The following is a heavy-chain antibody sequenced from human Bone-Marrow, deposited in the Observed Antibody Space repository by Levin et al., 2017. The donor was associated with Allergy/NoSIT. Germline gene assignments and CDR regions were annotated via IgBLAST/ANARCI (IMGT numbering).Heavy chain of an antibody. D-gene: IGHD1/OR15-1a*01. Sequence: ASETLSLTCTVSGGSISGGGYYWCWIRQHPGTGLEWIGCISYIGSIHYNPSLKSRVTISADTSDKQFSLKTSSVTAADAAVFYCARGTFHGASDAFDVWGQGTIVTVSS. CDR3: ARGTFHGASDAFDV. V-gene: IGHV4-31*03. CDR2: ISYIGSI. CDR1: GGSISGGGYY. J-gene: IGHJ3*01.